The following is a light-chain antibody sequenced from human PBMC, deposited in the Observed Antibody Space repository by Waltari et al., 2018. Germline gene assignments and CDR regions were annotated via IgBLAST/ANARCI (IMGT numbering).Light chain of an antibody. CDR3: QQYDNLPPNT. V-gene: IGKV1-33*01. Sequence: DIQMTQSPYSLSASVGDIVTITCQASQDISNYLNLYQQKPGKAPKLLIYDASNLETGVPSRFSGSGSGTDFTFTISSLQPEDIATYYCQQYDNLPPNTFGGGTKVEIK. CDR2: DAS. CDR1: QDISNY. J-gene: IGKJ4*01.